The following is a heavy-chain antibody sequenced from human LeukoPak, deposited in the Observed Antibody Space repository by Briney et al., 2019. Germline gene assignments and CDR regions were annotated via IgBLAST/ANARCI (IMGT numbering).Heavy chain of an antibody. J-gene: IGHJ3*02. CDR3: ARAPLPHCSSTSCYRNAFDI. D-gene: IGHD2-2*01. Sequence: GSSVKVSCKASGGTFSSYAISWVRQAPGQGLEWMGRIIPILGIANYAQKFQGRVTITADKSTSTAYMELSSLRSEDTAVYYCARAPLPHCSSTSCYRNAFDIWGQGTMVTVS. CDR1: GGTFSSYA. CDR2: IIPILGIA. V-gene: IGHV1-69*04.